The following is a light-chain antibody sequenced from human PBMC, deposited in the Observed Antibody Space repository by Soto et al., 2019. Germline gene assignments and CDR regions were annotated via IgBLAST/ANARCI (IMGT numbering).Light chain of an antibody. J-gene: IGKJ5*01. V-gene: IGKV1-5*01. CDR3: QQYNSESVI. Sequence: DIQMTQSPSILSSILVDRVTITCRASQSIISWLAWYQQKPGKAPKLLIYDASNLESGVPSRFSGSGSGTEFTLTISNLQPDDFATYYCQQYNSESVIFGQGTRLEIK. CDR2: DAS. CDR1: QSIISW.